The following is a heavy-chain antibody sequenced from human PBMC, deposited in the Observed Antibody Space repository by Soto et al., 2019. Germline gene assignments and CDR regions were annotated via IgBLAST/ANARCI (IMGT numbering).Heavy chain of an antibody. CDR1: GYTFTSYD. CDR3: ARGGVCRGAFDI. J-gene: IGHJ3*02. D-gene: IGHD3-16*01. V-gene: IGHV1-8*01. Sequence: QVQLVQSGAEVKKPGASVKVSCKASGYTFTSYDINWVRQAAGQGLEWLGWINPSCGNKAYAQNFQGRVTRTRNTAISTADLELASLTSEATVAFCCARGGVCRGAFDIWARGTLVTVTS. CDR2: INPSCGNK.